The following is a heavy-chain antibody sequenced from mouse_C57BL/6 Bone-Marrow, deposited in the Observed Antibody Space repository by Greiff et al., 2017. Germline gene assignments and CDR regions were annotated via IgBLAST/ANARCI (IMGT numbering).Heavy chain of an antibody. CDR3: AREGNYDYFYAMDY. D-gene: IGHD2-4*01. V-gene: IGHV1-69*01. J-gene: IGHJ4*01. CDR2: IDPSDSYT. CDR1: GYTFTSYW. Sequence: QVQLQQSGAELVKPGASVKLSCKASGYTFTSYWMHWVKQRPGQGLEWIGEIDPSDSYTNYNQKFKGKSTLTVDKSSSTAYMQLSSLTSEDSAVYYCAREGNYDYFYAMDYWGQGTSVTVSS.